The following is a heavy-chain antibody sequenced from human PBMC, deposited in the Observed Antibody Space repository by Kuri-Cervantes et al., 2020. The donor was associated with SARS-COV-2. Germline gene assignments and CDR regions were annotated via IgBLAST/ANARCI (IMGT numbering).Heavy chain of an antibody. V-gene: IGHV4-39*07. CDR3: ARDGSFSPLYYYYYYMDV. CDR2: IYHSGST. CDR1: GGSISSSSYY. J-gene: IGHJ6*03. D-gene: IGHD2/OR15-2a*01. Sequence: SETLSLTCTVSGGSISSSSYYWGWIRQPPGKGLEWIGSIYHSGSTYYNPSLKSRVTISVDTSKNQFSLKLSSVTAADTAVYYCARDGSFSPLYYYYYYMDVWGKGTTVTVSS.